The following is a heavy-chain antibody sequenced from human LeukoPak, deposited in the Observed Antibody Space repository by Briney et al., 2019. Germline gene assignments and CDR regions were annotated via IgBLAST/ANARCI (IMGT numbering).Heavy chain of an antibody. V-gene: IGHV1-24*01. D-gene: IGHD5-12*01. Sequence: ASVEVSCKVSGYTLTELSMHWVRQPPGKGLECMGGFDPEDGETIYAQKFQGRVTMTEDTSTDTAYMELSSLRSEDTAVYYCATDLMGGGYSGYDLIDYSGQGTLVTVSS. CDR3: ATDLMGGGYSGYDLIDY. CDR1: GYTLTELS. CDR2: FDPEDGET. J-gene: IGHJ4*02.